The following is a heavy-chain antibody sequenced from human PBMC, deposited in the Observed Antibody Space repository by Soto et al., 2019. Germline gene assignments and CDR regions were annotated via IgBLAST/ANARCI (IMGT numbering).Heavy chain of an antibody. CDR2: MHHSGST. Sequence: QVRLQESGPGLVNPSGTLSLTCVVSGGSITSPNWWTWVRQPPGRGLEWIAEMHHSGSTNYSPSLKSRVVMSIDKSTNQCSLKLNSVTAADTAVYYCATGNVYYYGSGGLWDQWGRGALVTVSS. CDR1: GGSITSPNW. D-gene: IGHD3-10*01. J-gene: IGHJ4*02. V-gene: IGHV4-4*02. CDR3: ATGNVYYYGSGGLWDQ.